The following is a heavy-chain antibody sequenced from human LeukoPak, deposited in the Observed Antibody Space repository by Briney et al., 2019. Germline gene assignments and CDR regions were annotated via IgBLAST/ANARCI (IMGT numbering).Heavy chain of an antibody. CDR2: ISGSGGST. CDR1: GFTFSSYA. J-gene: IGHJ4*02. V-gene: IGHV3-23*01. Sequence: PGGSLRLSYAASGFTFSSYAMSWVRQAPGKGLEWVSAISGSGGSTYYADSVKGRFTISRDNSKNTLYLQMNSLRAEDTAVYYCAKDWEAVGGYHFDYWGQGTLVTVSS. CDR3: AKDWEAVGGYHFDY. D-gene: IGHD6-19*01.